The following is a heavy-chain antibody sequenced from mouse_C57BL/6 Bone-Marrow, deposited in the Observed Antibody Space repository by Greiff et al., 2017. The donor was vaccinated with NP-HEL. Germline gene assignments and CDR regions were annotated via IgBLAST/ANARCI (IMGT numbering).Heavy chain of an antibody. CDR2: IYPGDGDT. J-gene: IGHJ2*01. D-gene: IGHD4-1*01. CDR1: GYAFSSSW. V-gene: IGHV1-82*01. CDR3: ARWAGTLDY. Sequence: QVQLKESGPELVKPGASVKISCKASGYAFSSSWMNWVKQRPGKGLEWIGRIYPGDGDTNYNGKFKGKATLTADKSSSTAYMQLSSLTSEDAAVYFCARWAGTLDYWGQGTTLTVSS.